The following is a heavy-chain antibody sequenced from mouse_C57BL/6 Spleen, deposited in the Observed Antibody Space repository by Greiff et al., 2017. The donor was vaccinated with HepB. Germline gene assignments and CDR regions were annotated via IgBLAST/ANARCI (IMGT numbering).Heavy chain of an antibody. CDR1: GYTFTSYW. CDR2: IDPSDSYT. J-gene: IGHJ3*01. CDR3: ARLGGPHYGSSYWFAD. Sequence: QVQLQQSGAELVMPGASVKLSCKASGYTFTSYWMHWVKQRPGQGLEWIGEIDPSDSYTNYNQKFKGKSTLTVDKSSSTAYMQLSSLTSEDSAVYYCARLGGPHYGSSYWFADWGQGTLVTVSA. V-gene: IGHV1-69*01. D-gene: IGHD1-1*01.